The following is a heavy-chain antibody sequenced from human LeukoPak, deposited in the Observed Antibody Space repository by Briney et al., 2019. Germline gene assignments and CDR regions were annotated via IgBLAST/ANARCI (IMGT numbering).Heavy chain of an antibody. CDR3: AKPITMVRGVKPDY. J-gene: IGHJ4*02. Sequence: GGSLRLSCAASGFTFSSYVMSWVRQAPGKGLEWVSAISGSGGSTYYADSVKGRFTISRDNSKNTLYLQMNSLRAEDTAVYYCAKPITMVRGVKPDYWGQGTLVTVSS. V-gene: IGHV3-23*01. D-gene: IGHD3-10*01. CDR2: ISGSGGST. CDR1: GFTFSSYV.